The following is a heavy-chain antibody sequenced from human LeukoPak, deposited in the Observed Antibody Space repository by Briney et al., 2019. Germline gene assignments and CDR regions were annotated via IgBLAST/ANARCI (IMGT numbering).Heavy chain of an antibody. V-gene: IGHV4-39*01. CDR3: ASSGHVRYFEPHDY. D-gene: IGHD3-9*01. CDR1: GGSISRSSYY. J-gene: IGHJ4*02. CDR2: IYYSGST. Sequence: SETLSLTCTVSGGSISRSSYYWGWIRQPPGKGLEWIGSIYYSGSTYYNPSLKSRVSISVDTSKNQFSLKLSSVTAADTAVYYCASSGHVRYFEPHDYWGQGTLVTVSS.